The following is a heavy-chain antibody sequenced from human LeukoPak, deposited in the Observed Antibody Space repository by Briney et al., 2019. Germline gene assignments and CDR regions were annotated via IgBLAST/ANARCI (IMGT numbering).Heavy chain of an antibody. V-gene: IGHV3-9*01. D-gene: IGHD1-26*01. CDR1: GFTFDDYA. Sequence: PGGSLRLSCTASGFTFDDYAMHWVRQAPGKGLEWVSGISWNSGNIGYRDSVKGRFTISRDNSKNTLYLQVNSLRAEDTAVYYCLGGDYWGQGTLVTVSS. CDR3: LGGDY. CDR2: ISWNSGNI. J-gene: IGHJ4*02.